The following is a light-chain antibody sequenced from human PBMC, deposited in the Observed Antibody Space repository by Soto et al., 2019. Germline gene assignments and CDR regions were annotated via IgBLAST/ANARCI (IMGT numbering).Light chain of an antibody. Sequence: DVQMPQSPSSLSASVGDRVTITGRAGQSISSYLNWYQQKPGKAPKLLIYAASSLQSGVPSRFSGSGSGIDFTLTISSLQPEDFATYYCQQGYSTPITFGQGTRLEI. CDR3: QQGYSTPIT. J-gene: IGKJ5*01. CDR2: AAS. V-gene: IGKV1-39*01. CDR1: QSISSY.